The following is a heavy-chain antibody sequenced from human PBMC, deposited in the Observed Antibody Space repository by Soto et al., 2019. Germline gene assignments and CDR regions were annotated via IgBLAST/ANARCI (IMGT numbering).Heavy chain of an antibody. J-gene: IGHJ4*02. Sequence: QAHLVQSGPAVKKPGSSVKVSCKDSGGLFSSFAISWVRQAPGQGLEWLGGLIPVFGTTYYAEKFQDRLTSTAEESTNTAYMELSCLTSGDTAIYYCARGGGPYVWFHEFWGQGTLVTVSS. CDR2: LIPVFGTT. V-gene: IGHV1-69*01. D-gene: IGHD3-16*01. CDR1: GGLFSSFA. CDR3: ARGGGPYVWFHEF.